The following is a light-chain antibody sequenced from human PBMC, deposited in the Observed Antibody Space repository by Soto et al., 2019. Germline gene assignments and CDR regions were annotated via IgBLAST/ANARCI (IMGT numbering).Light chain of an antibody. Sequence: EIVLTQSPATLSLSPGERVTLSCRASQSVNNYLGWYQQKPGQAPRLLIYDASNRATGIPARFSGSGSGTDFTLTISSLEPQDFAVYYCQQAGTFGQGTRLEIK. CDR3: QQAGT. CDR2: DAS. CDR1: QSVNNY. J-gene: IGKJ5*01. V-gene: IGKV3-11*01.